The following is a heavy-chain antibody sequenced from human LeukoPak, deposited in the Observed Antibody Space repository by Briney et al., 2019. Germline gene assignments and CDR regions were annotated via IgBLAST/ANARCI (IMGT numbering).Heavy chain of an antibody. Sequence: GGSLRLSCAASGFTFSSYAMHRVRQAPGKGLEWVAVISYDGSNKYYADSVKGRFTISRDNSKNTLYLQMNSLRAEDTAVYYCARSPYSSGWQSDYWGQGTLVTVSS. CDR3: ARSPYSSGWQSDY. CDR2: ISYDGSNK. CDR1: GFTFSSYA. V-gene: IGHV3-30-3*01. J-gene: IGHJ4*02. D-gene: IGHD6-19*01.